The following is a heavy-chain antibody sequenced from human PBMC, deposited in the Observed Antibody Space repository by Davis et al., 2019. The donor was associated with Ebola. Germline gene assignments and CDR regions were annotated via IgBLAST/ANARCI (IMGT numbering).Heavy chain of an antibody. J-gene: IGHJ6*02. CDR1: GFTFDDYA. CDR2: ISWNSGSI. CDR3: ARAGEKRNGMDV. D-gene: IGHD3-16*01. V-gene: IGHV3-9*01. Sequence: SLKISCAASGFTFDDYAMHWVRQAPGKGLEWVSGISWNSGSIGYADSVKGRSTISRDNAKNTLYLQMNSLRAEDTAVYYCARAGEKRNGMDVWGQGTTVTVSS.